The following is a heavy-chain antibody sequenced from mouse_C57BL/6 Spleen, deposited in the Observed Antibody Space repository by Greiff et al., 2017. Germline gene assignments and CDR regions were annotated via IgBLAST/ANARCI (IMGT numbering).Heavy chain of an antibody. J-gene: IGHJ3*01. Sequence: EVHLVESGPGLVKPSQSLSLTCSVTGYSITSGYYWNWIRQFPGNKLEWMGYISYDGSNNYNPSLKNRISITRDTYKNQFFLKLNSVTTEDTATYYCAREGYYGSSTWFAYWGQGTLVTVSA. CDR2: ISYDGSN. CDR3: AREGYYGSSTWFAY. CDR1: GYSITSGYY. V-gene: IGHV3-6*01. D-gene: IGHD1-1*01.